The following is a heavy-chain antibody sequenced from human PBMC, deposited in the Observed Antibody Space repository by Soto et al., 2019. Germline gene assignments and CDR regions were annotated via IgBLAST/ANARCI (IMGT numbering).Heavy chain of an antibody. CDR2: ISSSSSTI. CDR3: ARDQGIAVADSFDY. D-gene: IGHD6-19*01. V-gene: IGHV3-48*01. CDR1: GFTFSSYS. J-gene: IGHJ4*02. Sequence: PGGSLRLSCAASGFTFSSYSMNWVRQAPGKGLEWVSYISSSSSTIYYADSVKGRFTISRDNAKNSLYLQMNSLRAEDTAVYYCARDQGIAVADSFDYWGQGTLVTVSS.